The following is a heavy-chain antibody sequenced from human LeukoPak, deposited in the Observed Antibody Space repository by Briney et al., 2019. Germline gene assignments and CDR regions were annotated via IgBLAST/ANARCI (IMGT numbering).Heavy chain of an antibody. D-gene: IGHD3-10*01. CDR1: GFTFDDYA. J-gene: IGHJ4*02. CDR2: ISGDGGST. CDR3: AKDISYVYYGSGSIAH. V-gene: IGHV3-43*02. Sequence: GGSLRLSCAASGFTFDDYAMHWVRQAPGKGLEWVSLISGDGGSTYCADSVKGRFTISRDNSKNSLYLQMNSLRTEDTALYYCAKDISYVYYGSGSIAHWGQGTLVTVSS.